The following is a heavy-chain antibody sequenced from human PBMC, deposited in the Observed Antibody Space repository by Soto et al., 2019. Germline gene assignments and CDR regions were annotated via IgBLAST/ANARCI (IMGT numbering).Heavy chain of an antibody. CDR2: IWYDGSNK. Sequence: VGSLRLSCAASGFTFSSYGMHWVRQAPGKGLEWVAVIWYDGSNKYYADSVKGRFTISRDNSKNTLYLQMNSLRAEDTAVYYCAREARLRGYSYGSTPDYWGQGTLVTVSS. CDR3: AREARLRGYSYGSTPDY. V-gene: IGHV3-33*01. D-gene: IGHD5-18*01. CDR1: GFTFSSYG. J-gene: IGHJ4*02.